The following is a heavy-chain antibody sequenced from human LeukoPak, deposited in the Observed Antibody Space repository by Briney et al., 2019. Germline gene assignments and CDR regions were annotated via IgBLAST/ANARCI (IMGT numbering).Heavy chain of an antibody. V-gene: IGHV4-31*03. CDR1: GGSISSGGYY. Sequence: SETLSLTCTVSGGSISSGGYYWSWIRQHPGKGLEWIGYIYYSGSTYYNPSLKSRVTISVDTSKNQFSLKLSSVTAADTAVYYCASKRFMAVAGFDYWGQGTLVTVSS. CDR2: IYYSGST. J-gene: IGHJ4*02. D-gene: IGHD6-19*01. CDR3: ASKRFMAVAGFDY.